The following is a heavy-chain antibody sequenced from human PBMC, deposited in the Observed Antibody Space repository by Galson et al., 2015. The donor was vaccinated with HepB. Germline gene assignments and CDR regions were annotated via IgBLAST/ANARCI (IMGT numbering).Heavy chain of an antibody. V-gene: IGHV4-34*01. CDR1: GGSFSGYY. CDR3: ASEANVDTAMGRSSPFDY. D-gene: IGHD5-18*01. CDR2: INHSGST. J-gene: IGHJ4*02. Sequence: SETLSLTCAVYGGSFSGYYWSWIRQPPGKGLEWIGEINHSGSTNYNPSLKSRVTISVDTSKNQFSLKLSSVTAADTAVYYCASEANVDTAMGRSSPFDYWGQGTLVTVSS.